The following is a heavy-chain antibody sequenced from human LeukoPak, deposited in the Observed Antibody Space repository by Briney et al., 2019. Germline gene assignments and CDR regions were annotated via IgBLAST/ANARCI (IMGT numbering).Heavy chain of an antibody. CDR3: GVFSSGGSAFDI. Sequence: GGSLRLSCAASGFTFSSYEMNWVRQAPGKGLEWVSYISSSGSTIYYADSVKGRFTISRDNAKNSLYLQMNSLRAEDTAVYYCGVFSSGGSAFDIWGQGTMVTVSS. V-gene: IGHV3-48*03. CDR1: GFTFSSYE. J-gene: IGHJ3*02. D-gene: IGHD3-10*01. CDR2: ISSSGSTI.